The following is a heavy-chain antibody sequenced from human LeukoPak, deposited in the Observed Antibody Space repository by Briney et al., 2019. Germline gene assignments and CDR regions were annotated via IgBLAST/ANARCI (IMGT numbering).Heavy chain of an antibody. CDR3: ARAPGDYDDY. J-gene: IGHJ4*02. CDR2: ISAYNGNT. CDR1: GYTLPNYV. Sequence: ASVTVSCKASGYTLPNYVISWVRQAPGQGLEWMGWISAYNGNTNYAQKLQGRVTITTDPSTSTAYMALRGLRSDDTAVYYCARAPGDYDDYWGQGTLVTVSS. V-gene: IGHV1-18*01. D-gene: IGHD4-17*01.